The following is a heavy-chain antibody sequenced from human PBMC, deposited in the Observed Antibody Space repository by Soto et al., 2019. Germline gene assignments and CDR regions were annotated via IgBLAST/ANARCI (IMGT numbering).Heavy chain of an antibody. CDR1: GFTFGTTD. CDR3: VKNSGWFNT. V-gene: IGHV3-23*01. CDR2: IDGSGGIT. D-gene: IGHD3-10*01. J-gene: IGHJ5*02. Sequence: QLLQSGGGLVQPGGSLTLSCAASGFTFGTTDMSWVRQAPGEGLEWVSTIDGSGGITYYADSVKGRFTISRDNYRNTVYLQMNSLRSDDTTLYYCVKNSGWFNTWGQGALVTVSS.